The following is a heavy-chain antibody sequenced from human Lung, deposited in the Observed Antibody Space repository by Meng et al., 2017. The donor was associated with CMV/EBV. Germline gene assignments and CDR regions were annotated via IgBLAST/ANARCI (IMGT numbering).Heavy chain of an antibody. Sequence: SXTXSLXCLVSGGSMSSGRSYWGWVRQPPGKGLEWIASISYSGRTFYTPSLKSRVIISVDTSNNQFSLKVNSVTAADTAVYYCAREDEERAYNAFDIWGQGTXVTVSS. CDR2: ISYSGRT. CDR1: GGSMSSGRSY. V-gene: IGHV4-39*07. CDR3: AREDEERAYNAFDI. D-gene: IGHD1-1*01. J-gene: IGHJ3*02.